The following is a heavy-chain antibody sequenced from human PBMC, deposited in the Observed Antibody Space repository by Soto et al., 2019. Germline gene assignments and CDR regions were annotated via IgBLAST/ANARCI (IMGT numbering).Heavy chain of an antibody. J-gene: IGHJ6*02. Sequence: QVQLQESGHGLVKPSETLSLTCTVPGAPITTTKRWAWGRLPPGKGLDWFGELSLGVVRSSNPSLEGRFTLSLDKSNNPFSLKLTSVTAADTAIYYCATQTISYTSGVWGRGTSVTVSS. D-gene: IGHD3-10*01. CDR3: ATQTISYTSGV. CDR2: LSLGVVR. V-gene: IGHV4-4*02. CDR1: GAPITTTKR.